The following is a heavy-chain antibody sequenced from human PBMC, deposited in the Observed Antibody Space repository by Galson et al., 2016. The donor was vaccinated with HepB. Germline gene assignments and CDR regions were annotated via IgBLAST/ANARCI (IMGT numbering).Heavy chain of an antibody. CDR2: ISSSSTYI. Sequence: SLRLSCAASGFTFSNYSSNWVRQAPGKGLEWVSSISSSSTYIYYADSVKGRFTISRDNSKNTLYLQMNSLRAEDTAVFYCARDDFWTGPPSASFSFDYWGQGTLVTVSS. CDR1: GFTFSNYS. V-gene: IGHV3-21*01. J-gene: IGHJ4*02. CDR3: ARDDFWTGPPSASFSFDY. D-gene: IGHD3/OR15-3a*01.